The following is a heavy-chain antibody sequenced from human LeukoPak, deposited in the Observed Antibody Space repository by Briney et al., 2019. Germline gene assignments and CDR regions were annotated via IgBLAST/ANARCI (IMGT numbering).Heavy chain of an antibody. CDR3: ARRNWNYAIDY. CDR1: GYTFTSYD. D-gene: IGHD1-7*01. Sequence: ASVKVSCKASGYTFTSYDINWVRQATGQGLEWMGWMNPNSGNTGYAQKFQGRATMTRNTSISTAYMELSSLRSEDTAVYYCARRNWNYAIDYWGQGTLVTVSS. CDR2: MNPNSGNT. V-gene: IGHV1-8*01. J-gene: IGHJ4*02.